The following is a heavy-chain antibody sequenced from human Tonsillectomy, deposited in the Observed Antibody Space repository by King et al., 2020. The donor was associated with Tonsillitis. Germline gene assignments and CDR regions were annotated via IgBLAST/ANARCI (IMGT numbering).Heavy chain of an antibody. CDR2: ISGSGGST. V-gene: IGHV3-23*04. CDR3: AEGIDY. Sequence: VQLVEFGGGLVQPGGSLRLSWAASGFTFCCYAMKLVLQAPGKGLERVSVISGSGGSTSYADSVKGRLTISRDNSKNTLYLQMNSLRAEDTAVYYCAEGIDYWGQGTLVTVSS. J-gene: IGHJ4*02. CDR1: GFTFCCYA.